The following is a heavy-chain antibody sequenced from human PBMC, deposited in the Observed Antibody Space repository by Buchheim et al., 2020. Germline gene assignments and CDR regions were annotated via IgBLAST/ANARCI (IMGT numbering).Heavy chain of an antibody. J-gene: IGHJ4*02. CDR1: GGSFSGYY. V-gene: IGHV4-34*01. CDR3: ARGTRSGGSYLIDY. Sequence: QVQLQQWGAGLLKPSETLSLTCAVYGGSFSGYYWSWIRQPPGKGLEWIGELNHSGSTNYNPSLKSRVTISVDTSKNQFSLTLSSVTAADTAVYYCARGTRSGGSYLIDYWGQGTL. CDR2: LNHSGST. D-gene: IGHD1-26*01.